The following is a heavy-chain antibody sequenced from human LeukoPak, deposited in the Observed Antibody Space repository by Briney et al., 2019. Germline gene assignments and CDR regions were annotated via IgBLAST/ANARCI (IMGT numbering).Heavy chain of an antibody. CDR3: ARVGVDYSGNVIKYYFDY. CDR2: IYYSGTT. CDR1: GGSISSYY. J-gene: IGHJ4*02. Sequence: SETLSLTCTVSGGSISSYYWSWIRQPPGKGLEWIGYIYYSGTTNYNPSLKSRVIISVDTSKNQFSLQLSPVIAADTAVYYCARVGVDYSGNVIKYYFDYWGQGTLVTVSS. D-gene: IGHD4-23*01. V-gene: IGHV4-59*01.